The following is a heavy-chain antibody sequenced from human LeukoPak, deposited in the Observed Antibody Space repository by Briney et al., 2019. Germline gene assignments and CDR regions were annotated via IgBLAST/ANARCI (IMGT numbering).Heavy chain of an antibody. D-gene: IGHD3-10*01. V-gene: IGHV4-34*01. J-gene: IGHJ4*02. Sequence: PSETLSLTCGVSGGSFSGYYWSWIRQPPGKGLEWIGDINHSGSTNYNPSLKSRVTISVDTSKNQFSLKLRSVTAADTAVYYCTKAKRIIMVRGVITRYFDYWGQGTLVTVSS. CDR3: TKAKRIIMVRGVITRYFDY. CDR1: GGSFSGYY. CDR2: INHSGST.